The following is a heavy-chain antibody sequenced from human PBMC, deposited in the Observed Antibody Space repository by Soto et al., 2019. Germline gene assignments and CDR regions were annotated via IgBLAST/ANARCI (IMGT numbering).Heavy chain of an antibody. CDR1: RGSIINYF. CDR3: ARDLSWGEGSFDL. D-gene: IGHD3-16*01. CDR2: FYSSGTT. Sequence: ETLSLTCTVSRGSIINYFWSWIRQPPGKGLEWIGYFYSSGTTKYNPSLKSRVTMSVDTSKNQFFLNLISVTAADTAVYYCARDLSWGEGSFDLWGRGTLVTVSS. J-gene: IGHJ2*01. V-gene: IGHV4-59*01.